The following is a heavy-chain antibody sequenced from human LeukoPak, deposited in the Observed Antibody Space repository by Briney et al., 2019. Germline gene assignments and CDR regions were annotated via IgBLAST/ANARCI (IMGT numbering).Heavy chain of an antibody. Sequence: ASVKISCKVSGYTFTDYYMHWVQQAPGKGLEWMGLVDPEDGETIYAEKFQGRVTMTADTSTDTAYMELSSLRSEDTAVYYCATDYQLLLYGTAIPQHWGQGTLVTVSS. CDR1: GYTFTDYY. CDR3: ATDYQLLLYGTAIPQH. CDR2: VDPEDGET. J-gene: IGHJ1*01. D-gene: IGHD2-2*01. V-gene: IGHV1-69-2*01.